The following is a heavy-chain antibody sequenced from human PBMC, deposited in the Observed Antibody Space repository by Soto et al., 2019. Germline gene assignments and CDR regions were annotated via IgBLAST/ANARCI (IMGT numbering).Heavy chain of an antibody. CDR1: GYTFTSYG. CDR2: ISAYNGNT. CDR3: AREDVYYYDSSGYYDAFDI. Sequence: ASVKVSCKASGYTFTSYGISWVRQAPGQGLEWMGWISAYNGNTNYAQKLQGRVTMTTDTSTSTAYMELRSLRSDDTAVYYCAREDVYYYDSSGYYDAFDIWGQGTMVT. D-gene: IGHD3-22*01. J-gene: IGHJ3*02. V-gene: IGHV1-18*04.